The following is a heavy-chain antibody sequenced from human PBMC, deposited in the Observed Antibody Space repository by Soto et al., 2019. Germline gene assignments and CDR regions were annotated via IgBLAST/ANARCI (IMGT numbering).Heavy chain of an antibody. CDR1: GFTFGNNA. CDR3: ARDGQQLAPYAMDV. J-gene: IGHJ6*02. Sequence: QVQLVESGGNMVQPGRSLRLSCAASGFTFGNNAMHWVRHAAGKGLKWVAQIWFDGNNKYYTDSVKGRFTISRDNLKNTVYLQMDSLRADDTAVYYCARDGQQLAPYAMDVWGQGTTVIVSS. CDR2: IWFDGNNK. D-gene: IGHD6-13*01. V-gene: IGHV3-33*01.